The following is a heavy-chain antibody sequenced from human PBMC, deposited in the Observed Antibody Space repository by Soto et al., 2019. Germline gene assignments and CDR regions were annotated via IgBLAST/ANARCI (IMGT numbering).Heavy chain of an antibody. CDR2: IYPGDSDT. D-gene: IGHD7-27*01. J-gene: IGHJ6*02. V-gene: IGHV5-51*01. CDR3: ATWGSQSPLRDYGMDV. CDR1: GYSFTSYW. Sequence: PGESLKISCQGSGYSFTSYWIGWVRQMPGKGLEWMGIIYPGDSDTRYSPSFQGQVTISADKSISTAYLQWSSLKASDTAMYYCATWGSQSPLRDYGMDVWGQGTTVTVSS.